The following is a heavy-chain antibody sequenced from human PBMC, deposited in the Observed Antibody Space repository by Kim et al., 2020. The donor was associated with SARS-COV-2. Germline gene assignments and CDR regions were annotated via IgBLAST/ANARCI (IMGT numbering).Heavy chain of an antibody. Sequence: SETLSLTCTVSGGSISSSSYYWGWIRQPPGKGLEWIGSIYYSGSTYYNPSLKSRVTISVDTSKNQFSLKLSSVTAADTAVYYCARHFPLWSILGGYGMDVWGQGTTVTVSS. V-gene: IGHV4-39*01. J-gene: IGHJ6*02. D-gene: IGHD3-10*01. CDR3: ARHFPLWSILGGYGMDV. CDR1: GGSISSSSYY. CDR2: IYYSGST.